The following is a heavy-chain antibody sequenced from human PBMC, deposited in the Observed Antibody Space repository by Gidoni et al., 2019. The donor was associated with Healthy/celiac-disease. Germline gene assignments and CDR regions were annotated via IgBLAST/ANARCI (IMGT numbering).Heavy chain of an antibody. V-gene: IGHV3-30*18. Sequence: QVQLVESGGGVVQPGRSLRLSCAASGFTFSSYGMHWVRQAPGKGLEWVAVISYDGSNKYYADSVKGRFTISRDNSKNTLYLQMNSLRAEDTAVYYCAKDRTQSYYDFWSGPSWDWGQGTLVTVSS. CDR1: GFTFSSYG. CDR3: AKDRTQSYYDFWSGPSWD. D-gene: IGHD3-3*01. J-gene: IGHJ4*02. CDR2: ISYDGSNK.